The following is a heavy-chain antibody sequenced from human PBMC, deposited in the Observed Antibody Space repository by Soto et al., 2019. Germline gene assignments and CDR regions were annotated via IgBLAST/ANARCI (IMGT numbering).Heavy chain of an antibody. J-gene: IGHJ5*02. V-gene: IGHV1-69*13. CDR3: ARVFPGLYNCFDP. CDR2: IIPIFGTA. CDR1: GGTFSSYA. Sequence: SVKVSCKASGGTFSSYAISWVRQAPGQGLEWMGGIIPIFGTANYAQKFQGRVTVTADESTNTAYMELSSLRSEDTAVYYCARVFPGLYNCFDPWGQGTLVTVSS. D-gene: IGHD3-10*01.